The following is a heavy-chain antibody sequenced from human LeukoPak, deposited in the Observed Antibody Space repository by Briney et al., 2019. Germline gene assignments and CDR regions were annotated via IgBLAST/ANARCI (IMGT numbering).Heavy chain of an antibody. CDR2: INRDGSST. D-gene: IGHD3-22*01. CDR1: GFTFSSYW. Sequence: GGSLRLSCAASGFTFSSYWMHWVRQGPGRELVWVSRINRDGSSTSYADSVKGRFTISRDNAKNTLYLQMNSLRAEDTAEYYCARGDPYYYDSSGYPPSVVFVYRGQGALVAVSS. V-gene: IGHV3-74*01. CDR3: ARGDPYYYDSSGYPPSVVFVY. J-gene: IGHJ4*02.